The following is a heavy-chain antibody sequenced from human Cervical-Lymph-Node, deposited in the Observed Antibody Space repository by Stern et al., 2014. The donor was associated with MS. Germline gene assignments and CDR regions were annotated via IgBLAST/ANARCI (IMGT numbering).Heavy chain of an antibody. D-gene: IGHD5-12*01. Sequence: QVQLVQSGAEVKKPGASLKVSCKTSGYTFTNYGISWVRLAPGQGLEWMGWINGYNGNTNYAQKFRGRVTMTKDTPTTTAYMELRSLTSGDTAVYYCARDEGSGYYCPFDYWGQGTLVTVSS. CDR3: ARDEGSGYYCPFDY. J-gene: IGHJ4*02. CDR1: GYTFTNYG. V-gene: IGHV1-18*04. CDR2: INGYNGNT.